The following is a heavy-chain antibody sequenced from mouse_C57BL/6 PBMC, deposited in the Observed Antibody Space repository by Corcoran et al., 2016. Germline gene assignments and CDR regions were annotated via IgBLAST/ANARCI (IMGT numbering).Heavy chain of an antibody. CDR1: GYTFTSYG. Sequence: QLQQSGAELARPGASVKLSCKASGYTFTSYGISWVKQRTGQGLEWIGEIYPRSGNTYYNEKFKGKATLTAAKSSSTAYMELRSLTSEESAVYFCARRWYDYDGTGTLAMDYWGQGTSVTVSS. J-gene: IGHJ4*01. D-gene: IGHD2-4*01. V-gene: IGHV1-81*01. CDR2: IYPRSGNT. CDR3: ARRWYDYDGTGTLAMDY.